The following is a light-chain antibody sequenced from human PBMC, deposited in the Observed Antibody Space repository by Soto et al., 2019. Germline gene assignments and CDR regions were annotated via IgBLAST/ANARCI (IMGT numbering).Light chain of an antibody. Sequence: DIQMTQSPSSVSASVGDRVTITCRASQGLSSWLAWYQQKPGKAPELLIFATSTLQSGVPSRFSGSGSGTYFTLTISSLQPEDFATYYCQHIGVFGPGTQVDI. CDR3: QHIGV. V-gene: IGKV1-12*01. J-gene: IGKJ3*01. CDR2: ATS. CDR1: QGLSSW.